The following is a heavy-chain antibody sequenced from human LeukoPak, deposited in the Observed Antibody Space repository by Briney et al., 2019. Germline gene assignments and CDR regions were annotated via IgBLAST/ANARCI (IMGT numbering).Heavy chain of an antibody. V-gene: IGHV4-59*01. CDR3: ARAGSSYYDSSAH. CDR1: GGSISSYY. J-gene: IGHJ4*02. CDR2: IYYSGST. D-gene: IGHD3-22*01. Sequence: SETLSLTCTVSGGSISSYYWSWIRQPPGKGLERIGYIYYSGSTNYNPSLKSRVTISVDTSKNQFSLKLSSVTAADTAVYYCARAGSSYYDSSAHWGQGTLVTVSS.